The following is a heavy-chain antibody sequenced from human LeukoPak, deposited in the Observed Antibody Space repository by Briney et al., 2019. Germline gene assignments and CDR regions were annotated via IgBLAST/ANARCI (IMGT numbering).Heavy chain of an antibody. V-gene: IGHV1-69*13. D-gene: IGHD6-13*01. CDR3: ARRPKGSSSWYFFDY. CDR2: IIPIFGTA. J-gene: IGHJ4*02. Sequence: APVKVSCKASGGTFSSYAISWVRQAPGQGLEWMGGIIPIFGTANYAQKFQDRVTITADESTSTAYMELSSLRSEDTAVYYCARRPKGSSSWYFFDYWGQGTLVTVSS. CDR1: GGTFSSYA.